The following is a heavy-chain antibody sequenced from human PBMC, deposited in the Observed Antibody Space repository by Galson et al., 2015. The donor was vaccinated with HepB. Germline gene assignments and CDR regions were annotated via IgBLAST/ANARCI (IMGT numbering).Heavy chain of an antibody. J-gene: IGHJ5*02. CDR2: ISGSGSSTI. Sequence: SLRLSCAASGFTFTDYSMSWIRQAPGKGLEWVSYISGSGSSTIFYANSVKGRFTISRDNAKNSVYLQMSSLRAEDTAVCYCARATLTWFDPWGQGTLVTVSS. D-gene: IGHD2/OR15-2a*01. CDR3: ARATLTWFDP. V-gene: IGHV3-11*01. CDR1: GFTFTDYS.